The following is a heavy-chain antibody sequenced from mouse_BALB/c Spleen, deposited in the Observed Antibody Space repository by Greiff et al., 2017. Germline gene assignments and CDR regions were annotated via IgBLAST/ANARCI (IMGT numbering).Heavy chain of an antibody. V-gene: IGHV5-6-5*01. CDR1: GFTFSSYA. CDR2: ISSGGST. J-gene: IGHJ2*01. CDR3: ARGGGITTDYFDY. D-gene: IGHD1-1*01. Sequence: EVKVEESGGGLVKPGGSLKLSCAASGFTFSSYAMSWVRQTPEKRLEWVASISSGGSTYYPDSVKGRFTISRDNARNILYLQMSSLRSEDTAMYYCARGGGITTDYFDYWGQGTTLTVSS.